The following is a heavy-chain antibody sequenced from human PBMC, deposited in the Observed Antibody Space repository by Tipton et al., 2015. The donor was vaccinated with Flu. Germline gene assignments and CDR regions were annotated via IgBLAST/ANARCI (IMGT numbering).Heavy chain of an antibody. J-gene: IGHJ4*02. CDR3: ARETQWSNFDY. CDR2: IWYDGSNK. V-gene: IGHV3-33*01. CDR1: GFIFSTYG. D-gene: IGHD6-19*01. Sequence: SLRLSCAASGFIFSTYGMHWVRQAPGKGLEWVAVIWYDGSNKYYADSVKGRFTISRDNAKNSLYLQMNSLRAEDTAVYYCARETQWSNFDYWGQGTLVTVSS.